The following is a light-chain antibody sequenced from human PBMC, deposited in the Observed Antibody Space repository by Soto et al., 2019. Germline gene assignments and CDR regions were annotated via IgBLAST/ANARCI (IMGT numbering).Light chain of an antibody. CDR2: EVS. Sequence: QSALTQPASVSGSPGQSITISCTGTSSDVGGYNYISWYQQHPGKAPKLMIYEVSNWPSGVSNRFSGSKSGNTASLTISGLQAEDEADYYCRSYTSSITHYVFGTGTKVTVL. CDR1: SSDVGGYNY. V-gene: IGLV2-14*01. J-gene: IGLJ1*01. CDR3: RSYTSSITHYV.